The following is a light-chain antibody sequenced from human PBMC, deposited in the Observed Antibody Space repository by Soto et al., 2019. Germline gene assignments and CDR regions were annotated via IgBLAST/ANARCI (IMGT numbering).Light chain of an antibody. CDR1: NNDIGRYNY. CDR2: GVS. Sequence: QSALTQPASVSGSPGQSIAISCSGSNNDIGRYNYVSWYQQYPGKAPILILYGVSNRPSGVSDRFSGSKSGNTASLTISGLQAEDEADYYCCSYTASTTLFGGGTK. V-gene: IGLV2-14*03. CDR3: CSYTASTTL. J-gene: IGLJ2*01.